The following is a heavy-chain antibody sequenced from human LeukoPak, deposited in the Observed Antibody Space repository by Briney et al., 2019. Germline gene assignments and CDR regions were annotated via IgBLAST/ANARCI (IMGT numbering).Heavy chain of an antibody. D-gene: IGHD2-2*01. CDR1: GFTFDDYG. CDR3: ARDDCSSTSCYPPIKYYYYYGMDV. J-gene: IGHJ6*02. CDR2: INWNGGST. Sequence: PGGSLRLSCAASGFTFDDYGMSWVRQAPGKGLEWVSGINWNGGSTGYADSVKGRFTISRDNAKNSLYLQMNSLRAEDTAVYYCARDDCSSTSCYPPIKYYYYYGMDVWGQGTTVTVSS. V-gene: IGHV3-20*04.